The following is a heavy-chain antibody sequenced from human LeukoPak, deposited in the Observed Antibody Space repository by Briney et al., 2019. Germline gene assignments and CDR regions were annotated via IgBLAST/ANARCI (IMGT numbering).Heavy chain of an antibody. J-gene: IGHJ6*03. D-gene: IGHD6-19*01. V-gene: IGHV3-66*01. Sequence: QTGGSLRLSCAASGFTFNTYAMHWVRQAPGKGLEWVSVIYSGGSTYYADSVKGRFTISRDNSKNTLYLQMNSLRAEDTAVYYCARGSGWYWDYYYYMDVWGKGTTVTISS. CDR2: IYSGGST. CDR3: ARGSGWYWDYYYYMDV. CDR1: GFTFNTYA.